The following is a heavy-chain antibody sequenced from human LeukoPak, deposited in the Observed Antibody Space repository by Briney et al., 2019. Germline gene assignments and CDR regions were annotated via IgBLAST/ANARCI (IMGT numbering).Heavy chain of an antibody. Sequence: GGSLRLSCATSGFNFSAYYITWMRQAPGKGLEWVSSISGKGTTKSYADSVKGRFTVSRDNTEKTVSLQMNSLRDEDTALYYCARAPRDCEDEGYTGYCDNWGQGTLVTVSS. V-gene: IGHV3-11*01. CDR3: ARAPRDCEDEGYTGYCDN. CDR2: ISGKGTTK. D-gene: IGHD3-9*01. CDR1: GFNFSAYY. J-gene: IGHJ4*02.